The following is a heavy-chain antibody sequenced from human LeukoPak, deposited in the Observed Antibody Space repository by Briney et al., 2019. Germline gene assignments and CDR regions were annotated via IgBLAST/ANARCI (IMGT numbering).Heavy chain of an antibody. V-gene: IGHV4-39*07. CDR2: IYYSGST. Sequence: SETLSLTCTVSGGSISSSSYYWGWIRQPPGKGLEWIGSIYYSGSTYYNPSLKSRVTISVDTSKNQFSLKLSSVTAADAAVYYCARADRVGYYDSSGYSRGHDAFDIWGQGTMVTVSS. CDR3: ARADRVGYYDSSGYSRGHDAFDI. D-gene: IGHD3-22*01. J-gene: IGHJ3*02. CDR1: GGSISSSSYY.